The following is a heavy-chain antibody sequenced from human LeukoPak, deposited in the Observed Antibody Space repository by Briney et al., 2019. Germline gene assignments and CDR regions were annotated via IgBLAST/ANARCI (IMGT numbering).Heavy chain of an antibody. D-gene: IGHD4-17*01. CDR1: GYTFTSYA. J-gene: IGHJ4*02. V-gene: IGHV7-4-1*02. Sequence: GASVKVSCKASGYTFTSYAMNWVRQAPGQGLEWMGWINTNTGNPTYAQGFTGRFVFSLDTSVSTAYLQISSLKAEDTAVYYCARGGVKDGDYHFDYWGQGTLVTVSS. CDR2: INTNTGNP. CDR3: ARGGVKDGDYHFDY.